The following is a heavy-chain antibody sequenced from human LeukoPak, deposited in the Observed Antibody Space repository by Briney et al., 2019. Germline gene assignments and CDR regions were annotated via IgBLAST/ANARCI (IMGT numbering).Heavy chain of an antibody. J-gene: IGHJ4*02. CDR3: ASLAVAGLSEGY. Sequence: SETPSLTCTVSGGSISSDSYYWAWIRQPPGKGLEWIASIYYSGSTYYNPSLKSRVTISVDTSRNQFSLKLSSVTAADTAVYYCASLAVAGLSEGYWGQGALVIVSS. D-gene: IGHD6-19*01. V-gene: IGHV4-39*01. CDR2: IYYSGST. CDR1: GGSISSDSYY.